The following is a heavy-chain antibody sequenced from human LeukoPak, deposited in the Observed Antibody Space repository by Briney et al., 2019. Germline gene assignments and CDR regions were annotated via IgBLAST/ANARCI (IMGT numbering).Heavy chain of an antibody. V-gene: IGHV4-38-2*02. D-gene: IGHD3-22*01. J-gene: IGHJ3*02. CDR1: GYSISSGSY. CDR3: ARGPYSYDSSGAFDI. CDR2: IHHSGNT. Sequence: PSETLSLTCSVSGYSISSGSYWGWIRQPPGKGLEWIGSIHHSGNTYYNPSLKSRVTVSVDTSKNHFSLNLSAVTAADTAVYYCARGPYSYDSSGAFDIWGQGTMVTVSS.